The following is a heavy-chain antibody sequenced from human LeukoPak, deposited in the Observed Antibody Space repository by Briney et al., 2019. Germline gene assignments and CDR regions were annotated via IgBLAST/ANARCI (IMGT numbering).Heavy chain of an antibody. CDR1: GYSISSGYY. V-gene: IGHV4-38-2*01. CDR3: PRSSRSVQLGVYWFDA. Sequence: SETLSLTCAVSGYSISSGYYWGWIRQPPGEGLEWIESIYHSGSTYYNPSLKSRVTISVDTSKNQFSLKLSSVTAADTAVYYCPRSSRSVQLGVYWFDAWGQGTLVTVSS. J-gene: IGHJ5*02. D-gene: IGHD2-2*01. CDR2: IYHSGST.